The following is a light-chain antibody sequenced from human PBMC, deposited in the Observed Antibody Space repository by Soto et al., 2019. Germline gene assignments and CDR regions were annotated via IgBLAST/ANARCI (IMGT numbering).Light chain of an antibody. V-gene: IGLV2-14*01. CDR2: DVS. J-gene: IGLJ2*01. CDR3: SSYTSSSTVV. Sequence: QSVLTQPASVSGSPGQSITISCTGTSSDVGGYNYVSWYQQHPGKAPKLMIHDVSNRPSGVSNRFSGSKSGNTASLTISGLQAEDEADYYCSSYTSSSTVVFGGGTKLTVL. CDR1: SSDVGGYNY.